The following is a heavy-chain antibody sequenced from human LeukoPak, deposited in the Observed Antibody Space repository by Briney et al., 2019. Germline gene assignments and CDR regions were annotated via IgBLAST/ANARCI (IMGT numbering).Heavy chain of an antibody. CDR1: VYSFTIYG. CDR3: AREESIVVAKRIDAFDI. V-gene: IGHV1-18*01. CDR2: MIAYNGNT. D-gene: IGHD2-2*01. J-gene: IGHJ3*02. Sequence: ASVKLSCKSSVYSFTIYGISWVRQCPGQGLEWMVGMIAYNGNTNYAQKLQGRVTMTTDTSTSTAYMELRSLRSDDTAVYYCAREESIVVAKRIDAFDIWGQGTMVTVSS.